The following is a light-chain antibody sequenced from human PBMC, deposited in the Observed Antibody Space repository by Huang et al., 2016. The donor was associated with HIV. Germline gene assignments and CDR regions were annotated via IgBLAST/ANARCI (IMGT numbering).Light chain of an antibody. CDR3: QQSSTIPWT. CDR2: SSF. J-gene: IGKJ1*01. CDR1: QNIGNH. V-gene: IGKV1-39*01. Sequence: DIQMTQSPSSLSASVGDRVTITCRASQNIGNHLNWYQYKPGKAPTLLIYSSFTVHTGVPSRFSGGGSGTDFTLTISSLQPEDFATYVCQQSSTIPWTFGQGTKVDI.